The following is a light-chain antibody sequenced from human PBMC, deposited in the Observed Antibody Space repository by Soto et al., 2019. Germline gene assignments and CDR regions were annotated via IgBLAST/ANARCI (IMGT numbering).Light chain of an antibody. CDR2: DVS. Sequence: QSALTQPASVSASPGQSITISCTGTSSDVGTYKYVSWYQHHPGKAPKLIIYDVSNRPSGVPNRFSGSKSGNTASLIISGLQTEDEADYYCSSYTTSSTLVFGGGTKVTVL. CDR3: SSYTTSSTLV. J-gene: IGLJ2*01. V-gene: IGLV2-14*03. CDR1: SSDVGTYKY.